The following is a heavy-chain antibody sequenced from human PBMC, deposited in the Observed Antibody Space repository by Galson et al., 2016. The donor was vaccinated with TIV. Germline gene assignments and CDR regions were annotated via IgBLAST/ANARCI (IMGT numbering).Heavy chain of an antibody. V-gene: IGHV3-9*01. CDR2: ISSNSVYL. Sequence: SLRLSCAASGFSFDDYGMHWVRQAPGKGLEWVSGISSNSVYLGYADSVKGRFTISRDNAKNSLYLQMNSLRHEDTAVYFCAKVRLFDGDYRDNWGQGTLVTVSS. CDR1: GFSFDDYG. D-gene: IGHD4-17*01. J-gene: IGHJ4*02. CDR3: AKVRLFDGDYRDN.